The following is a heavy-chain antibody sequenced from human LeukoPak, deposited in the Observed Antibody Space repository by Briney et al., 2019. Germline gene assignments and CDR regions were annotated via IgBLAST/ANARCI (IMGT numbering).Heavy chain of an antibody. D-gene: IGHD3-22*01. Sequence: GASVKVSCKPSGYTFNNYGITWVRQAPGQGLEWMGWISAYNGDKNYEQKLHGRVTMTTDTSTRTAYMELRSLSSDDTAVYYCARASASPTNSNSYYFETTKKNAFDIWGQGTMVTVSS. V-gene: IGHV1-18*01. CDR1: GYTFNNYG. J-gene: IGHJ3*02. CDR2: ISAYNGDK. CDR3: ARASASPTNSNSYYFETTKKNAFDI.